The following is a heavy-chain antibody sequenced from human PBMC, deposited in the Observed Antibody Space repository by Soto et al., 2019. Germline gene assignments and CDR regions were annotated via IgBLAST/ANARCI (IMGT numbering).Heavy chain of an antibody. CDR2: INHSGST. D-gene: IGHD6-6*01. CDR1: GGSFSGYY. Sequence: SETPSLTCAVYGGSFSGYYWSWIRQPPGKGLEWIGEINHSGSTNYNPSLKSRVTISVDTSKNQFSLKLSSVTAADTAVYYCARSKPSIAASWGQGTLVTVSS. J-gene: IGHJ5*02. CDR3: ARSKPSIAAS. V-gene: IGHV4-34*01.